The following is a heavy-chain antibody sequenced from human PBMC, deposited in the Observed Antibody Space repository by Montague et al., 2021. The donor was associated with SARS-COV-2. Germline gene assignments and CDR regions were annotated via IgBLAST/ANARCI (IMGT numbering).Heavy chain of an antibody. CDR3: AREWGRGGDRYWYFDL. CDR1: GGSITSGAYY. CDR2: IYYSGRT. J-gene: IGHJ2*01. Sequence: TLSLTRNVSGGSITSGAYYWSWIRQHPGKGLEWIGYIYYSGRTFLXPSLKSRVTISVDTSNNQFSLKVTSVTAADTAVYYCAREWGRGGDRYWYFDLWGRGTLVTVSS. V-gene: IGHV4-31*03. D-gene: IGHD2-21*02.